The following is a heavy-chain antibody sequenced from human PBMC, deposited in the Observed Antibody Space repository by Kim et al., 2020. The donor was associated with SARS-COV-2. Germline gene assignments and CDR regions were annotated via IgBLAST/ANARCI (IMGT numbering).Heavy chain of an antibody. CDR3: AKHSREYYGDKLDY. CDR1: GFTFSSYA. V-gene: IGHV3-23*01. Sequence: GGSLRLSCAASGFTFSSYAMRWVRQAPGKGLEWVSPISGSGARTYYADSVKGRFTISRDNSRNTVYLQMNSLRAEDTAVYYCAKHSREYYGDKLDYWGQGTLVTVSS. J-gene: IGHJ4*02. CDR2: ISGSGART. D-gene: IGHD4-17*01.